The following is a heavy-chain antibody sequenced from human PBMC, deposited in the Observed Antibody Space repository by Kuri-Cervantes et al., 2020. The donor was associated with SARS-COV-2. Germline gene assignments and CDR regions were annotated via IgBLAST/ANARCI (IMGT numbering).Heavy chain of an antibody. Sequence: GESLKISCAASGFTFSSYAMSWVRQAPGKGLEWVSAISGSGGSTYYADSVKGRFTISRDNSKNTLDLQMNSMRAEDTAVYYCANGYQFVGYSYGQGLLDYWGQGTLVTVSS. V-gene: IGHV3-23*01. CDR3: ANGYQFVGYSYGQGLLDY. J-gene: IGHJ4*02. CDR2: ISGSGGST. D-gene: IGHD5-18*01. CDR1: GFTFSSYA.